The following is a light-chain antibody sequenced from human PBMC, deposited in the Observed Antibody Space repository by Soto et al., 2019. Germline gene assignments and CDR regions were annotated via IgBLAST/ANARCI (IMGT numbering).Light chain of an antibody. Sequence: EIVMTQSPATLSVSPWERATLSCRASQSVSSNLAWYQQKPGPAPRLLIYGASTRATGIPARFSDSGSATEFTLTICSLQSEDFAVYYWQLYNKWPPYTFGQGTKLEIK. CDR3: QLYNKWPPYT. V-gene: IGKV3-15*01. CDR2: GAS. J-gene: IGKJ2*01. CDR1: QSVSSN.